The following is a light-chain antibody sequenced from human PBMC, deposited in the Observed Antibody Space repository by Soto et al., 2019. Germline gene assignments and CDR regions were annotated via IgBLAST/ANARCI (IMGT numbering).Light chain of an antibody. CDR3: QQYGSSPYT. V-gene: IGKV3-20*01. CDR2: AAS. Sequence: EIVLTQSPGTLSLSPGERAILSCRASQSVSSNYLAWFQQKPGQAPRPLIYAASSRATGIPGRFSGSGSATDFTLTISRLHPEDSAVYYCQQYGSSPYTFGQGTRVEI. J-gene: IGKJ2*01. CDR1: QSVSSNY.